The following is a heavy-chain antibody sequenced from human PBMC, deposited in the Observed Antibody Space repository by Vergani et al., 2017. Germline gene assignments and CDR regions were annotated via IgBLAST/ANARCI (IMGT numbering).Heavy chain of an antibody. D-gene: IGHD6-6*01. CDR1: GFPFSSYS. CDR3: AGDVIRGGGQLVREAVDS. CDR2: ISSSSSTI. V-gene: IGHV3-48*04. Sequence: EVQLVESGGGLVQPGGSLRLSCAASGFPFSSYSMNWVRQAPGKGLEWVSYISSSSSTIYYADSVKGRFTISRDNAKNSLYLQMNSLRAEDTAVYYCAGDVIRGGGQLVREAVDSGGRGTMVTVSA. J-gene: IGHJ3*02.